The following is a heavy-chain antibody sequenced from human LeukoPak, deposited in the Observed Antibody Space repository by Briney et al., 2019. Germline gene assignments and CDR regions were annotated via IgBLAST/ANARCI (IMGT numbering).Heavy chain of an antibody. CDR3: AKDMGSSGWCFLDY. CDR1: GFTFDDYA. D-gene: IGHD6-19*01. CDR2: ISWNSGSI. J-gene: IGHJ4*02. V-gene: IGHV3-9*01. Sequence: PGGSLRLSCAASGFTFDDYAMHWVRQAPGKGLEWVSGISWNSGSIGYADSVKGRFTISRDNAKNSLYLQMNSLRAEDTALYYCAKDMGSSGWCFLDYWGQGTLVTVSS.